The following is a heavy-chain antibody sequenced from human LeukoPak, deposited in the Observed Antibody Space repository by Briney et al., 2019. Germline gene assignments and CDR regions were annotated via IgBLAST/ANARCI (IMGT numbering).Heavy chain of an antibody. CDR3: ARRCSGGSCYVGFDY. D-gene: IGHD2-15*01. CDR1: GFTFSSYS. V-gene: IGHV3-21*01. Sequence: VGSLRLSCAASGFTFSSYSMNWVRQAPGKGLEWVSSISSSSSYIYYADSVKGRFTISRDNAKNSLYLQMNSLRAEDTAVYYCARRCSGGSCYVGFDYWGQGTLVTVSS. J-gene: IGHJ4*02. CDR2: ISSSSSYI.